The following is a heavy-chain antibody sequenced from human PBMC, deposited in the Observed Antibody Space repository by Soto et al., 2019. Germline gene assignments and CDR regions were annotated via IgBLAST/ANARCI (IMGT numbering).Heavy chain of an antibody. Sequence: GGSLRLSCAASGFTVSSNYMSWVRQAPGKGLEWVSAISGSGGSTYYADSVKGRFTISKDNSKNTLYLQMNSLRAEDTAVYYCAKPSYGFKTGVYWGQGTLVTVSS. CDR2: ISGSGGST. J-gene: IGHJ4*02. V-gene: IGHV3-23*01. CDR1: GFTVSSNY. CDR3: AKPSYGFKTGVY. D-gene: IGHD5-18*01.